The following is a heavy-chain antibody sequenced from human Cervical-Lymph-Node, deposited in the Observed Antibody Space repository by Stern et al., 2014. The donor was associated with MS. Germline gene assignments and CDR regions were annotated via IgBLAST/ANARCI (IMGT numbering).Heavy chain of an antibody. CDR1: GFTFSSYA. CDR2: ISGSGGST. J-gene: IGHJ5*02. CDR3: AKEYSSGYYKSNWFDP. D-gene: IGHD3-22*01. Sequence: EVQLLESGGGLVQPGGSLRLSCAASGFTFSSYAMSWVRQAPGKGLEWVSAISGSGGSTYYADSVKGRFTISRDNSKNTLYLQMNSLRAEDTAVYYCAKEYSSGYYKSNWFDPWGQGTLVTVSS. V-gene: IGHV3-23*01.